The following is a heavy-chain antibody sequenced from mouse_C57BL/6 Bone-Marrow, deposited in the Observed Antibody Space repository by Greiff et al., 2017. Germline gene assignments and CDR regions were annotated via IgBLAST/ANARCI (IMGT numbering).Heavy chain of an antibody. CDR1: GYTFTDYE. D-gene: IGHD6-5*01. J-gene: IGHJ3*01. Sequence: VQLQQSGTELVRPGASVTLSCKASGYTFTDYEMHWVKQTPVHGLEWIGAIDPETGGTAYNQKFKGKAILTADKSSSTAYMELRSLTSEDSAVYYCTRECSNPAWFAYWGQGTLVTVSA. V-gene: IGHV1-15*01. CDR3: TRECSNPAWFAY. CDR2: IDPETGGT.